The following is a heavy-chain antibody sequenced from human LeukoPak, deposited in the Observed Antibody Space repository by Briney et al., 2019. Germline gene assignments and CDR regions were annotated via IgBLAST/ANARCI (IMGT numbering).Heavy chain of an antibody. CDR2: IYTSGST. D-gene: IGHD3-22*01. J-gene: IGHJ5*02. CDR1: GGSISSYY. CDR3: ARDELRHYYDSSGYYSFNWFDP. V-gene: IGHV4-4*07. Sequence: SETLSLTCTVSGGSISSYYWSWIRQPAGKGLEWIGRIYTSGSTNYNPSLKSRVTMSVDASKNQFSLKLSSVTAADTAVHYCARDELRHYYDSSGYYSFNWFDPWGQGTLVTVSS.